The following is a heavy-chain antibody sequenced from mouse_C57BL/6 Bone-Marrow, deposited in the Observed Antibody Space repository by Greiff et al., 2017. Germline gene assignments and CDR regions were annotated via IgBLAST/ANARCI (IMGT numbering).Heavy chain of an antibody. CDR3: ARDSNYVWFAY. CDR1: GYTFTSYW. D-gene: IGHD2-5*01. CDR2: IVPSDSYT. V-gene: IGHV1-69*01. J-gene: IGHJ3*01. Sequence: QVQLQQPGAELVMPGASVKLSCKASGYTFTSYWMHWVKQRPGQGLEWIGEIVPSDSYTNYNQKLTGKSTLTVDKSSSTAYMQLSSLTSEDSAVYYWARDSNYVWFAYWGQGTLVTVSA.